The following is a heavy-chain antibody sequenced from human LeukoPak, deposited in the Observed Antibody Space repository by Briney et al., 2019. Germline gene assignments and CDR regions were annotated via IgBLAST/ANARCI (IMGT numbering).Heavy chain of an antibody. Sequence: GGSLRLSCAASGFTFSSYWMHWVRQAPGKGLVWVSRINSDGNSITYADSVKGRFTISRDNAKNTLYLQMNSLRVEDTAVYYCAREGRVSSYDFDCWGQRTLVTVSS. CDR2: INSDGNSI. CDR3: AREGRVSSYDFDC. V-gene: IGHV3-74*03. D-gene: IGHD5-12*01. J-gene: IGHJ4*02. CDR1: GFTFSSYW.